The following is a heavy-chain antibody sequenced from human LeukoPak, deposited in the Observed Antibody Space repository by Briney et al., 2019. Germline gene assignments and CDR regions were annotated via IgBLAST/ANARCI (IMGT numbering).Heavy chain of an antibody. Sequence: PSETLSLTCTVSGGSIRSSTYYWAWIRQPPGKGLEWIGSIYYTGSTYYNPSLTSRVTISVDTSKNQFSLKLTSVTAADTAVYYCARQCHTLGKVDYFDSWGQGTLVTVSS. D-gene: IGHD7-27*01. CDR1: GGSIRSSTYY. CDR2: IYYTGST. V-gene: IGHV4-39*01. J-gene: IGHJ4*02. CDR3: ARQCHTLGKVDYFDS.